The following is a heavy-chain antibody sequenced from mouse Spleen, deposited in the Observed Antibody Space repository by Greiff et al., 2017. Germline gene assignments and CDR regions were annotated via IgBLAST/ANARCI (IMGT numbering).Heavy chain of an antibody. CDR1: GFTFSSYA. D-gene: IGHD4-1*01. CDR3: ARHRNWDYFDY. CDR2: ISSGGGNT. J-gene: IGHJ2*01. V-gene: IGHV5-9-3*01. Sequence: DVQLVESGGGLVKRGGSLKLSCAASGFTFSSYAMSWVRQTPEKRLEWVATISSGGGNTYYPDSVKGRFTISRDNAKNTLYLQMSSLKSEDTAMYYCARHRNWDYFDYWGQGTTLTVSS.